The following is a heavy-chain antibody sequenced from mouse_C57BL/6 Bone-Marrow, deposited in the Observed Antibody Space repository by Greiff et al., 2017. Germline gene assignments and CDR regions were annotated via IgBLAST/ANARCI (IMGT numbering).Heavy chain of an antibody. V-gene: IGHV10-1*01. CDR2: IRSKSNNYAS. J-gene: IGHJ4*01. Sequence: EVQLVESGGGLVQPKGSLKLSCAASGFSFNTYAMNWVRQAPGKGLEWVARIRSKSNNYASYYADSVKDSFTISRDDSESMLYLQMNNLKTENTAVYDWVRLAAAQAYCAMDYWGQGTSVTVSS. CDR1: GFSFNTYA. D-gene: IGHD3-2*02. CDR3: VRLAAAQAYCAMDY.